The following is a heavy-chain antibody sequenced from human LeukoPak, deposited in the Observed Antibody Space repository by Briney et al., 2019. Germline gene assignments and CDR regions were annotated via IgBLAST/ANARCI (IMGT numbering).Heavy chain of an antibody. CDR1: GGSISSYY. D-gene: IGHD6-19*01. CDR3: ARGGWYPESFQH. CDR2: IYYSGST. Sequence: PSETLSLTRTVSGGSISSYYWNWIRQPPGKGLEWIGYIYYSGSTNYNPSLKSRVTISVDTSKNQFSLKQIAVTAADTVVYYCARGGWYPESFQHWGQGALVTVSS. J-gene: IGHJ1*01. V-gene: IGHV4-59*01.